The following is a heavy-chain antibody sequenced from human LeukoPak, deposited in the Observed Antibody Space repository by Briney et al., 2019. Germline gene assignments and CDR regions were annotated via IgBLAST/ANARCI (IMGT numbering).Heavy chain of an antibody. J-gene: IGHJ4*02. CDR2: ISYDGSNK. CDR3: AKDGGYYGSGSYSSDY. V-gene: IGHV3-30*04. CDR1: GFTFSSYA. Sequence: GGSLRLSCAASGFTFSSYAMHWVRQAPGKGLEWVAVISYDGSNKYYADSVKGRFTISRDNSKNTLYLQMNSLRAEDTAVYYCAKDGGYYGSGSYSSDYWGQGTLVTVSS. D-gene: IGHD3-10*01.